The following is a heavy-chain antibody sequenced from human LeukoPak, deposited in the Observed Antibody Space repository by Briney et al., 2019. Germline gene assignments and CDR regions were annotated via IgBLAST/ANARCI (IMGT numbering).Heavy chain of an antibody. CDR2: ISSSGSTI. J-gene: IGHJ4*02. D-gene: IGHD3-22*01. CDR1: GFTSSDYY. V-gene: IGHV3-11*01. Sequence: PGGSLRLSCAASGFTSSDYYMSWIRQAPGKGLEWVSYISSSGSTIYYADSVKGRFTISRDNAKNSLYLQMNTLRAEDTAVYYCARDRVSYYDSSGYFPNDYWGQGTLVTVSS. CDR3: ARDRVSYYDSSGYFPNDY.